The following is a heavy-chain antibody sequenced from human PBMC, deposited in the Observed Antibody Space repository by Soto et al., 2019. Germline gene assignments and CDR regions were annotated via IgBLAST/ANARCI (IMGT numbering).Heavy chain of an antibody. Sequence: GGSLRLSCAASGFTFSSYAMHWVRQAPGKGLEWVAVISYDGSNKYYADSVKGRFTISRDNSKNTLYLQMNSLIAEDTAGYYCARPKLLWFGELLLSPYYGMDVWGQGTTVTVSS. D-gene: IGHD3-10*01. CDR1: GFTFSSYA. CDR3: ARPKLLWFGELLLSPYYGMDV. V-gene: IGHV3-30-3*01. CDR2: ISYDGSNK. J-gene: IGHJ6*02.